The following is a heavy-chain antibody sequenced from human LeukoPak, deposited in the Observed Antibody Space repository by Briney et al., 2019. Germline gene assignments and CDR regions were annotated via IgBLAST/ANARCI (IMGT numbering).Heavy chain of an antibody. CDR1: GYTFTSYY. J-gene: IGHJ4*02. D-gene: IGHD3-3*01. CDR3: ARGPYYDFWSGYHKGDYFDY. V-gene: IGHV1-8*03. Sequence: GASVKVSCKASGYTFTSYYMHWVRQAHGQGLEWMGWMNPNSGNTGYAQKFQGRVTITRNTSISTAYMELSSLRSEDTAVYYCARGPYYDFWSGYHKGDYFDYWGQGTLVTVSS. CDR2: MNPNSGNT.